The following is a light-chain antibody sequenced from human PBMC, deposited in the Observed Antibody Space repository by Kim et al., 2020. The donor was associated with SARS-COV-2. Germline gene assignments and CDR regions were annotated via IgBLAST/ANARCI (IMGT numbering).Light chain of an antibody. CDR1: QDISNY. J-gene: IGKJ2*01. CDR3: QQYDGLPFT. Sequence: SASVGDRVTITCQASQDISNYLNWLQQKPGKAPKFLIYAAYNLETGVPSRFSGSGSGTDFTFTISSLQPEDIATYFCQQYDGLPFTFGQGTKLEI. CDR2: AAY. V-gene: IGKV1-33*01.